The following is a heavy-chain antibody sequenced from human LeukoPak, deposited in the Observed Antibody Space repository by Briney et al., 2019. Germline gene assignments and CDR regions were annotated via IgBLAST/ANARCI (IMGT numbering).Heavy chain of an antibody. CDR1: GGSVTSGHKY. J-gene: IGHJ4*02. CDR2: IQTSGRV. D-gene: IGHD4-17*01. CDR3: ARDRGNSDYGDYFDS. Sequence: SETLSLTCSVSGGSVTSGHKYWNWLRRPAGKGLEWIGRIQTSGRVNYNPSLQSRVTLYLDTPKNLVSLQLTSVTAADTAVYYCARDRGNSDYGDYFDSGGQGTQVTVSS. V-gene: IGHV4-61*02.